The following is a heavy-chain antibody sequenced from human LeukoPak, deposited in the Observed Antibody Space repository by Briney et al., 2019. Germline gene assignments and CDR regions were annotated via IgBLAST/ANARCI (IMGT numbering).Heavy chain of an antibody. J-gene: IGHJ4*02. CDR3: AGTELSDSGYDPANQDFDY. Sequence: SETLSLTCTVSGGSISSYYWSWIRQPPGKGLEWIGYIYYSGSTNYNPSLKSRVTISVDTSKNQFSLKLSSVTAADTAVYYCAGTELSDSGYDPANQDFDYWGQGTLVTVSS. V-gene: IGHV4-59*12. CDR2: IYYSGST. CDR1: GGSISSYY. D-gene: IGHD5-12*01.